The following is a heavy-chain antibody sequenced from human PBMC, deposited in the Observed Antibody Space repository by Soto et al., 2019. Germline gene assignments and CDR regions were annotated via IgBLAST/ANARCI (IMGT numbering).Heavy chain of an antibody. CDR1: GDTFTFYY. Sequence: QVQLVQSGAEVKKPGSSVRVSCKASGDTFTFYYINWVRQAPGLGLEWMGRINPILSMSNYAQRFQGRVTMTADKSTSTAYMDLSSVRSEDTAMYYCAISYGSGYRACDYWGQGALVTVAS. CDR2: INPILSMS. V-gene: IGHV1-69*02. CDR3: AISYGSGYRACDY. D-gene: IGHD3-10*01. J-gene: IGHJ4*02.